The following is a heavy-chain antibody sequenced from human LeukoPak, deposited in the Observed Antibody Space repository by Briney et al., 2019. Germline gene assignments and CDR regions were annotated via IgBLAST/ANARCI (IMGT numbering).Heavy chain of an antibody. CDR1: GGSISSYY. CDR2: IYYSGST. Sequence: SETLSLTCTVSGGSISSYYWSWIRQPPGKGLEWIGYIYYSGSTNYNPSLKSRVTISVDTSKNQFSLKLSSVTAADTAVYYCARHTGPIYCSSTSCYRDYFDYWGQGTLVIVSS. V-gene: IGHV4-59*08. J-gene: IGHJ4*02. D-gene: IGHD2-2*01. CDR3: ARHTGPIYCSSTSCYRDYFDY.